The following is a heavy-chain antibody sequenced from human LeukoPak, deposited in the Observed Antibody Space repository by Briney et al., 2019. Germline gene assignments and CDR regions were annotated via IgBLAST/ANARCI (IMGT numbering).Heavy chain of an antibody. CDR2: ISSSSSTI. Sequence: PGGSMRLSCAASGFTFSSYSMNWVRQAPGKGLEWVSYISSSSSTIYYADSVKGRFTISRDSAKNSLYLQMNSLRAEDTAVYYCARDRSYDFWREVYAFDIWGQGTMVTVSS. V-gene: IGHV3-48*01. D-gene: IGHD3-3*01. CDR3: ARDRSYDFWREVYAFDI. J-gene: IGHJ3*02. CDR1: GFTFSSYS.